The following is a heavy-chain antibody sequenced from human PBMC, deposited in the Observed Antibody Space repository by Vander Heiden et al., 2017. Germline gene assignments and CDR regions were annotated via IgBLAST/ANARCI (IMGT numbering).Heavy chain of an antibody. V-gene: IGHV3-30*01. D-gene: IGHD2-2*01. J-gene: IGHJ4*02. CDR3: ARDEDYAYYFDY. CDR2: ITYAGSNK. Sequence: QVQLVESGGGVVQPGRSLRLSCAVSGFTFSSSAMHWVRQAPGKGLEWVAVITYAGSNKYYADSVTGRFTISRDNSKNTLYLQMNSLRVEDTAVYYCARDEDYAYYFDYWGQGTLVTVSS. CDR1: GFTFSSSA.